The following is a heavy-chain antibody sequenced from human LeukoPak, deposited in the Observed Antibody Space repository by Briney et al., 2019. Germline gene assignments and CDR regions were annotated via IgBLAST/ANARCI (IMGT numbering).Heavy chain of an antibody. CDR2: ISANGGAT. CDR1: GFTFSNFA. J-gene: IGHJ4*02. V-gene: IGHV3-23*01. D-gene: IGHD3-10*01. Sequence: GGSLRLSCAASGFTFSNFAMSWVRQAPGKGLECVSLISANGGATYYAASVKGRFTISRDNSKSTLYLQMSSLRADDTAVYYCAKASGSPYYFDYWGQGTLVTVSS. CDR3: AKASGSPYYFDY.